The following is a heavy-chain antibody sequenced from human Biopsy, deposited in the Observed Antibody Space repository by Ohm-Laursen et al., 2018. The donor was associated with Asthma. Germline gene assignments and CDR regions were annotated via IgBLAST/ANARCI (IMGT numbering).Heavy chain of an antibody. CDR2: IKIVFSTT. D-gene: IGHD2-2*01. Sequence: GASVTASCKPLGGTFNTYVIGCARHAPGQGLGWMGGIKIVFSTTTYPQKFQDRVTITADDSTSTVYMELSSLRSEDTAVYYCARKAGSCISRTCYSLDFWGQGTLVTVSS. CDR3: ARKAGSCISRTCYSLDF. CDR1: GGTFNTYV. J-gene: IGHJ4*02. V-gene: IGHV1-69*13.